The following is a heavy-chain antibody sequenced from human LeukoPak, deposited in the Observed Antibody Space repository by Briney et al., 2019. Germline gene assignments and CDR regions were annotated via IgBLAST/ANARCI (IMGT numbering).Heavy chain of an antibody. D-gene: IGHD6-6*01. CDR3: ARGAVLIAARPSPLEY. V-gene: IGHV1-18*01. J-gene: IGHJ4*02. CDR2: ISAYNGNT. CDR1: GYTFTSYG. Sequence: GASVKVSCKASGYTFTSYGISWVRQAPGQGLEWMGWISAYNGNTNYAQKLQGRVTMTTDTSTSTAYMELRSLRSDDTAVYYCARGAVLIAARPSPLEYWGQGTLVTVSS.